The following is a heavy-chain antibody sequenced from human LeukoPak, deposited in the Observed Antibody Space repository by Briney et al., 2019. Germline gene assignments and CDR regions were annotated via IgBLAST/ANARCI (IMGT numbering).Heavy chain of an antibody. CDR1: GFTFSSYS. CDR3: ARGGGAAPPGY. D-gene: IGHD6-6*01. V-gene: IGHV3-48*01. J-gene: IGHJ4*02. CDR2: ISSSSSTI. Sequence: GGSLRLSCAASGFTFSSYSMNWVRQAPGKGLEWVSYISSSSSTIYYADSVKGRFTISRDNSKNTLYLQMNSLRAEDTAVYYCARGGGAAPPGYWGQGTLVTVSS.